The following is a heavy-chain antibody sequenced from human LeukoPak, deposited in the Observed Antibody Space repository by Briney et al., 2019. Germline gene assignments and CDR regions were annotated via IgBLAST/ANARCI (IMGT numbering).Heavy chain of an antibody. CDR2: ISFSGST. J-gene: IGHJ4*02. CDR3: ATGARATITTLAY. CDR1: GDSINNYY. D-gene: IGHD4-11*01. V-gene: IGHV4-59*01. Sequence: SETLSLTCTVSGDSINNYYWTWIRQPPGKGLEWLGYISFSGSTNSNPSLKNRVAISVDPSRNQFSLKLTSVTAADTAVYYCATGARATITTLAYWGQGTLVTVSS.